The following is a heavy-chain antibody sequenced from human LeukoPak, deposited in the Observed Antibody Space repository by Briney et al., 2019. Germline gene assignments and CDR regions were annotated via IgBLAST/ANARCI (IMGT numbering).Heavy chain of an antibody. CDR2: ISGRGDNT. CDR3: AIILGVTTAAYDY. J-gene: IGHJ4*02. Sequence: GGSLSLSCAPSGFTFSSYAMSWVRQAPGEGLEWVSAISGRGDNTYYAHSVTGRFALCRDNPKNTLYLQMNRLRAEDTAVYYCAIILGVTTAAYDYWGQGTLVTVSS. V-gene: IGHV3-23*01. D-gene: IGHD4-11*01. CDR1: GFTFSSYA.